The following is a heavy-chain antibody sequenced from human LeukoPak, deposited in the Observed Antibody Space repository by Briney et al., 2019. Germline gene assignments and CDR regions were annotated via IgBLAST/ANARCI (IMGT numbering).Heavy chain of an antibody. Sequence: ASVKVSCKASGYTFTSYGISWVRQAPGQGLEWMGWISAYNGNTNYAQKLQGRVTMTTDTSTSTAYMELRSLGSDDTAVYYCARESSSWYEFRYFDYWGQGTLVSVSS. D-gene: IGHD6-13*01. CDR1: GYTFTSYG. CDR3: ARESSSWYEFRYFDY. J-gene: IGHJ4*02. CDR2: ISAYNGNT. V-gene: IGHV1-18*01.